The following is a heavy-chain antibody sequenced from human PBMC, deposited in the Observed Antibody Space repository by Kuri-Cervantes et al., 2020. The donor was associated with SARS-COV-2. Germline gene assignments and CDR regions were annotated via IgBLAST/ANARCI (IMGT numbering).Heavy chain of an antibody. J-gene: IGHJ6*03. D-gene: IGHD3-16*01. CDR3: SRGAANYYYMDV. CDR1: GFPFSNYV. Sequence: GESLKISCVASGFPFSNYVIHWVRQAPGKGLVWVAVIWYDEENEYYAGSVKGRFTISRDNSKNTVSLHMKSLRAEDTAMYYCSRGAANYYYMDVWGKGTTVTVSS. V-gene: IGHV3-33*08. CDR2: IWYDEENE.